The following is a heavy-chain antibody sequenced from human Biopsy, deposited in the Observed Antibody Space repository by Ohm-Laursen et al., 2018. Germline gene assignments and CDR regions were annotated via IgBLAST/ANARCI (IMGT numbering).Heavy chain of an antibody. D-gene: IGHD3-22*01. Sequence: SDTLSLTCPVSGGPISNNNYYWSWIRQPPGKGLEWIGSIFYRGSTHYKPSLKSRVNISVDTSKNQFSLKLNSVTAADTAVYYCARDYDTSGYYYVSWGQGTLVTVSS. CDR1: GGPISNNNYY. CDR3: ARDYDTSGYYYVS. J-gene: IGHJ5*02. V-gene: IGHV4-39*01. CDR2: IFYRGST.